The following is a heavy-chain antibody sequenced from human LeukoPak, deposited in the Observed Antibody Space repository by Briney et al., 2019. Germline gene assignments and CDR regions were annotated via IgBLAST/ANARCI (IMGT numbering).Heavy chain of an antibody. V-gene: IGHV4-34*01. J-gene: IGHJ4*02. CDR3: ARGRTPYYFDY. D-gene: IGHD2-2*01. Sequence: SETLSLTCAVYGGSFSGYYWSRIRQPPGKELEWIGEINHSGSTNYNPSLKSRVTISVDTSKNQFSLKLSSVTAADTAVYYCARGRTPYYFDYWGQGTLVTVSS. CDR1: GGSFSGYY. CDR2: INHSGST.